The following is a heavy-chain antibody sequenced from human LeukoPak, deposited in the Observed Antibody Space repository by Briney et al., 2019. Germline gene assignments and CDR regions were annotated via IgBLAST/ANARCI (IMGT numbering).Heavy chain of an antibody. D-gene: IGHD3-3*01. CDR3: ARDGDRSYYDFWSGYYPQYYFDY. Sequence: ASVKVSCKASGYTFTSYGISWVRQAPGQGLEWMGWISAYNGNTNYAQKLQGRVTITTDTSTSTAYMELRSLRSDDTAVYYCARDGDRSYYDFWSGYYPQYYFDYWGQGTLVTVSS. J-gene: IGHJ4*02. CDR1: GYTFTSYG. CDR2: ISAYNGNT. V-gene: IGHV1-18*01.